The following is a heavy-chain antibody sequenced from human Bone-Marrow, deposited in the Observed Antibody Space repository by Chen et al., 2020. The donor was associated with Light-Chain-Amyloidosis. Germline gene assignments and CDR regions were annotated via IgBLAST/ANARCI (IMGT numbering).Heavy chain of an antibody. D-gene: IGHD3-3*01. J-gene: IGHJ2*01. CDR1: GFTFDDYG. CDR3: AREAGVGITYYFDL. CDR2: INWNGGRT. V-gene: IGHV3-20*04. Sequence: EVQLVESGGRVVRPGGYLRPSCAASGFTFDDYGMSWVRQAPGKGLEWVSGINWNGGRTGYADFVKGRFTISRDNAKNSLDLQMNTLSPEDTALYYCAREAGVGITYYFDLWGPGTLVTVSS.